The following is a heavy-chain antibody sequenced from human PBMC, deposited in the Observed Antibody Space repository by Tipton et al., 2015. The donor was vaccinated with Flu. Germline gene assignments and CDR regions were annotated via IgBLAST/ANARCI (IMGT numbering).Heavy chain of an antibody. CDR1: GGSISSGSYY. D-gene: IGHD3-10*01. V-gene: IGHV4-61*02. CDR3: ARNYGSGSYYKVGYYYYGMDV. J-gene: IGHJ6*02. Sequence: TLSLTCTVSGGSISSGSYYWSWIRQPAGKGLEWIGRIYTSGSTNYNPSLKSRVTISVGTSKNQFSLKLSSVTAADTAVYYCARNYGSGSYYKVGYYYYGMDVWGQGTTVTVSS. CDR2: IYTSGST.